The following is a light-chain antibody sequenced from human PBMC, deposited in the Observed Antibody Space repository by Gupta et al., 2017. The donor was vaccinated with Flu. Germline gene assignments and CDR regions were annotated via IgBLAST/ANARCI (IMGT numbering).Light chain of an antibody. CDR2: WAS. CDR3: QQDYSTPRT. J-gene: IGKJ1*01. CDR1: QSVLHSSNNKNY. Sequence: SLGGRATINCKSSQSVLHSSNNKNYLAWYQQKPGQPPKLLIYWASTRESGVPDRFSGSGSGTDFTLTISSLQAEDVAVYYCQQDYSTPRTFGQGTKVEIK. V-gene: IGKV4-1*01.